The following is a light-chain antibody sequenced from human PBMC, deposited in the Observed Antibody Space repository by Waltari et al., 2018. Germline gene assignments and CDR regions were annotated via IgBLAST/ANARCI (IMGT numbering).Light chain of an antibody. V-gene: IGLV7-46*01. CDR1: TGTVTSGHY. Sequence: QAVVTQEPSLTVSPGGTVTLTCGSSTGTVTSGHYPHWFQQKPGQSPRTLIYDTTDKHSWTPARFSGSLLGGKAALTLSGAQPEDEAEYYCLRSYTGVGAVFGGGTQLTVL. CDR2: DTT. CDR3: LRSYTGVGAV. J-gene: IGLJ7*01.